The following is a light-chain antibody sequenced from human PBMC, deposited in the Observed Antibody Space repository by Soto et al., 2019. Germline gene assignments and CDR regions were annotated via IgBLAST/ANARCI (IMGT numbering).Light chain of an antibody. V-gene: IGKV3-15*01. CDR3: QQRSNWPPIT. CDR2: GAS. CDR1: QSVSSK. Sequence: EIVMTQSPATLSVSPGERATLSCRASQSVSSKLAWYQQKPGQAPRLLIYGASTRATGIPARFSGSGSGTEFTLTISNLQSEDFAVYYCQQRSNWPPITFGQGTRLEIK. J-gene: IGKJ5*01.